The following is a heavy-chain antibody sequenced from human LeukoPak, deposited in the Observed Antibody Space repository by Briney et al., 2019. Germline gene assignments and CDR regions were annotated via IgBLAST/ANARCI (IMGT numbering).Heavy chain of an antibody. CDR1: GINIRSYD. CDR2: ISSSSSYI. J-gene: IGHJ5*02. V-gene: IGHV3-21*01. D-gene: IGHD2-15*01. Sequence: GGSLRLSCAGSGINIRSYDMNWVRQAPGKGLEWVSSISSSSSYIYYADSVKGRVTISTDNAKNSLFLQMNSLRAEDTAVYYCAREVRYCSDPTCNAYWFDPWGQGTLVTVSS. CDR3: AREVRYCSDPTCNAYWFDP.